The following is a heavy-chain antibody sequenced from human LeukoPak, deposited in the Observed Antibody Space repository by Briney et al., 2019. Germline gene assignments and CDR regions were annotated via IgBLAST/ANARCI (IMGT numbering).Heavy chain of an antibody. CDR3: ARDPLTGLDY. Sequence: ASVKVSCKASGYTFIDYTVHWVRQAPGQRLEWMGWINAGNGDTNYSQKFQGRVTITRDTSASTAYMELSSLRSEDTTVYYCARDPLTGLDYWGQGTLVTVSS. CDR1: GYTFIDYT. J-gene: IGHJ4*02. V-gene: IGHV1-3*01. D-gene: IGHD7-27*01. CDR2: INAGNGDT.